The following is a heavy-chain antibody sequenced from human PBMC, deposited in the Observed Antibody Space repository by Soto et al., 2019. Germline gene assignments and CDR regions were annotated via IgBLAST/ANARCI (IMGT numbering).Heavy chain of an antibody. V-gene: IGHV1-18*01. CDR2: ISAYNANT. D-gene: IGHD3-10*01. CDR1: GYTLTRYG. J-gene: IGHJ2*01. Sequence: QVHLVQSGAEVKKPGASVKVSCKASGYTLTRYGITWVRQAPGQGLEWMGSISAYNANTNYAQKLQGRLTMTTDTPTIKAKRELSGRPSDDPAVNYFAGDVFRDCDLWGRGTLVSVPS. CDR3: AGDVFRDCDL.